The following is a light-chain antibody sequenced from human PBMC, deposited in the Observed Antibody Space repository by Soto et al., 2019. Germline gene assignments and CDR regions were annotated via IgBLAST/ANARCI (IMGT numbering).Light chain of an antibody. CDR1: SSDINTSRY. Sequence: QSVLTQPASVSGSPGQSITISCIGASSDINTSRYVSWYQQHPGKAPKLLIYEVSIRPPGVSSRFSGSKSANTASLTISGLQPEDEADYFCSSDVSGYSLGVFGGGTKVTVL. CDR3: SSDVSGYSLGV. J-gene: IGLJ3*02. V-gene: IGLV2-14*01. CDR2: EVS.